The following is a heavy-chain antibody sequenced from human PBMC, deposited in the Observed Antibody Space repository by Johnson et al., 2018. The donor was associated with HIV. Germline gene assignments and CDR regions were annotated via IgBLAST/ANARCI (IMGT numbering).Heavy chain of an antibody. J-gene: IGHJ3*02. CDR2: ISFDGNLK. D-gene: IGHD6-13*01. Sequence: QVQLVESGGGLVKPGGSLRLSCAASGFTFSSYAMHWVRQAPGKGLEWVAVISFDGNLKKYADSVKGRFTISRDNAKNSLYLQMNSLRAEDTALYYCAGYSSSWYDAFDIWGQGTMVTVSS. CDR3: AGYSSSWYDAFDI. V-gene: IGHV3-30*04. CDR1: GFTFSSYA.